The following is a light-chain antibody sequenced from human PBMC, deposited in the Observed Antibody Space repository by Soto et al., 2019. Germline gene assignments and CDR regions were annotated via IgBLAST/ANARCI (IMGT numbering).Light chain of an antibody. CDR3: SSYTSTSTLYV. Sequence: QSALTQPASVSGSPGQSITISCTGTSSDISGYNYVSWYQQHPGKVPKLIIYDVSNRPSGVSDRFSGSKSGNAASLTISGLQAEDEADYYCSSYTSTSTLYVFGTGTKLTVL. V-gene: IGLV2-14*03. CDR1: SSDISGYNY. J-gene: IGLJ1*01. CDR2: DVS.